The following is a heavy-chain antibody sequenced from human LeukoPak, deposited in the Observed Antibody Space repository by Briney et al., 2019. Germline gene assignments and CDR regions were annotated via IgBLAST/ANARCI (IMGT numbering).Heavy chain of an antibody. D-gene: IGHD6-13*01. CDR2: MNPNSGNT. V-gene: IGHV1-8*03. J-gene: IGHJ4*02. CDR1: GYAFTRYD. CDR3: ARRAAAGTALDY. Sequence: ASMKVSCKASGYAFTRYDINWVRQATGQGREWMGWMNPNSGNTGYAQKFQGRVTITRNTSINTAYMELSSLRSEDTAVYYCARRAAAGTALDYWGQGTLVTVSS.